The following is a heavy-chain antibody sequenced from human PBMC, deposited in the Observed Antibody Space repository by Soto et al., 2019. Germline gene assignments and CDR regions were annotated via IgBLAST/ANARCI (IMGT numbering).Heavy chain of an antibody. CDR3: ARQDDILTGVDY. D-gene: IGHD3-9*01. CDR1: GGSISSGY. Sequence: SETLSLTCSVSGGSISSGYWTWIRQPPGKGLEWIGYINCSGSTNYNPSLKSRVSISIATSKNHFSLKLSSVSAADTAVYYCARQDDILTGVDYWGQGTLVTVSS. CDR2: INCSGST. J-gene: IGHJ4*02. V-gene: IGHV4-59*08.